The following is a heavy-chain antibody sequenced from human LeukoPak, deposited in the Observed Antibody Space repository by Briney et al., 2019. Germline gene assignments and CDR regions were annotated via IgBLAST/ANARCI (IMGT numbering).Heavy chain of an antibody. J-gene: IGHJ4*02. CDR2: IWYDGSNK. V-gene: IGHV3-33*01. Sequence: GGSLRLSCAASGFTFSSYGMRWVRQAPGKGLEWVAVIWYDGSNKYYADSVKGRFTISRDNSKNTLYLQMNSLRAEDTAVYYCARVVDYGDYFDYWGQGTLVTVSS. CDR3: ARVVDYGDYFDY. D-gene: IGHD4-17*01. CDR1: GFTFSSYG.